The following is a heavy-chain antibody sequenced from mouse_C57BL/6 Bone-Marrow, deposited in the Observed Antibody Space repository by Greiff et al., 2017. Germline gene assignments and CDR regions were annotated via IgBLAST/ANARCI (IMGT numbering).Heavy chain of an antibody. CDR1: GYAFTNYL. J-gene: IGHJ4*01. CDR2: INPGSGGT. Sequence: QVQLQQSGAELVRPGTSVKVSCKASGYAFTNYLIEWVKQRPGQGLEWIGVINPGSGGTNYNEKFKGKATLTADKSYSTAYMQLSSLTAEDSAVYFCARYPYTAMDYWGQGTSVTVSS. D-gene: IGHD2-10*01. V-gene: IGHV1-54*01. CDR3: ARYPYTAMDY.